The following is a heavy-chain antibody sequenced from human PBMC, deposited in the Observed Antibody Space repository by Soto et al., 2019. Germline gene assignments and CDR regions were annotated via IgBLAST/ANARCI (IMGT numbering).Heavy chain of an antibody. Sequence: EVQLLESGGGLVQPGGSLRLSCAASGFTFSSYAMSWVRQAPGKGLEWVSAISGSGGSTYYADSVKGRFTISRDNSKNTLYLQMNSLRAEDTAVYYCANIPGSIVLMVYAIRSDYWGQGTLVTVSS. V-gene: IGHV3-23*01. CDR1: GFTFSSYA. D-gene: IGHD2-8*01. J-gene: IGHJ4*02. CDR3: ANIPGSIVLMVYAIRSDY. CDR2: ISGSGGST.